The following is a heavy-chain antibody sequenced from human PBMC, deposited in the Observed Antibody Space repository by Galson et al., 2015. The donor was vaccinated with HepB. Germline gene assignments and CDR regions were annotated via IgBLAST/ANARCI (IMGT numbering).Heavy chain of an antibody. CDR2: INPNSGGT. J-gene: IGHJ4*02. Sequence: SVKVSCKASGYTFTGYYMHWVRQAPGQGLEWMGWINPNSGGTNYAQKFQGRVTMTRDTSTSTAYMELSRLRSDDTAVYYCARARRAVITTFLAYWGQGTLVTVSS. V-gene: IGHV1-2*02. CDR1: GYTFTGYY. D-gene: IGHD3-22*01. CDR3: ARARRAVITTFLAY.